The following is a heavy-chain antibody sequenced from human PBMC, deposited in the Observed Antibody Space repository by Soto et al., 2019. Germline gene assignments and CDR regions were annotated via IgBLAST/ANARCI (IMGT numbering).Heavy chain of an antibody. J-gene: IGHJ4*02. CDR3: ARGKTRIRPDSVVVPAARVYYFDY. CDR2: INHSGST. V-gene: IGHV4-34*01. Sequence: QVQLQQWGAGLLKPSETLSLTCAVYGGSFSGYYWSCIRQPPGKGLESLGEINHSGSTNYNPSLNRRVTISVDPSKHQFSLTLSSVSAADSAVYYCARGKTRIRPDSVVVPAARVYYFDYWVQGTLVTVSS. CDR1: GGSFSGYY. D-gene: IGHD2-2*01.